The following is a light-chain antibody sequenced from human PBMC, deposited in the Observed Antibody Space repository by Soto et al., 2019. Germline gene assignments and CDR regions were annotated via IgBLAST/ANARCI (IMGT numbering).Light chain of an antibody. CDR2: QTS. CDR3: HQRQSWPRT. CDR1: QYINTR. V-gene: IGKV3-11*01. J-gene: IGKJ1*01. Sequence: EIVLTQSPATLSSFPGDRVTLSCRASQYINTRLAWYQHRPGQAPRLLIYQTSIRAAGSPARFSASGTGTDFTLTSSDVQPEDFAVYYCHQRQSWPRTFGQGTKV.